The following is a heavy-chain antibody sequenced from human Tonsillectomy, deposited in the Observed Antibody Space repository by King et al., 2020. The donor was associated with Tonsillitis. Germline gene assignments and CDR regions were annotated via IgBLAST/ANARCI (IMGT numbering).Heavy chain of an antibody. CDR2: IRWNSGSI. Sequence: QLVQSGGGLVQPGRSLRLSCAAAGFTVEDYAMHWVRQSPGEGLEWGAGIRWNSGSIGFAGSVKGRFTIPSDNAKNSLYLQMNSLRAEDTALYFCAKDTIGGDGYNFHYWGQGTLVTVSS. CDR1: GFTVEDYA. V-gene: IGHV3-9*01. D-gene: IGHD5-24*01. CDR3: AKDTIGGDGYNFHY. J-gene: IGHJ4*02.